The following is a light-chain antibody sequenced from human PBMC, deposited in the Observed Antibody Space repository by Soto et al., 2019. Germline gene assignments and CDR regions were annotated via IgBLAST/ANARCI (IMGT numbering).Light chain of an antibody. J-gene: IGLJ1*01. CDR3: KSYAGSNTYV. CDR1: SSNIGSNA. V-gene: IGLV1-36*01. CDR2: YDD. Sequence: QSVLTQPPSVSGAPRQRVTISCSGSSSNIGSNAVNWYQQFPGKAPKLLIYYDDLLASGVSARFSGSKSGTSASLAISGLQSEDEADYFCKSYAGSNTYVFGSGTKLTVL.